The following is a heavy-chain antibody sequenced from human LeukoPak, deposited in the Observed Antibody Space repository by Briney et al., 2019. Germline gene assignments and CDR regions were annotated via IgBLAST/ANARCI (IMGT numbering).Heavy chain of an antibody. D-gene: IGHD1-26*01. CDR1: GFTFSNYW. V-gene: IGHV3-74*01. J-gene: IGHJ4*02. CDR3: ARSMSARCEL. Sequence: PGESLRLSCAGSGFTFSNYWVHWVRQAPGKGLVWVSRIKTDGNRTDYADFVKGRFTISRDDAKNTLYLQMNSLSAEETAMYYGARSMSARCELWGQGTLVTVPS. CDR2: IKTDGNRT.